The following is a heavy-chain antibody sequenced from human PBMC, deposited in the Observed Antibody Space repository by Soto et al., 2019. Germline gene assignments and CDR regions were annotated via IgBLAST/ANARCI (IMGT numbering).Heavy chain of an antibody. V-gene: IGHV1-2*02. Sequence: ASVKVSCKASGYTFTDYYMHWVRQAPGQGFEWVGGINPKSGGPKYVPKFQGRVTVTRDTSTSTAYMELNRLTSDDTAVYYCASEDCRNTNCLKGFDYWGQGTLVTVSS. CDR3: ASEDCRNTNCLKGFDY. CDR2: INPKSGGP. J-gene: IGHJ4*02. CDR1: GYTFTDYY. D-gene: IGHD2-15*01.